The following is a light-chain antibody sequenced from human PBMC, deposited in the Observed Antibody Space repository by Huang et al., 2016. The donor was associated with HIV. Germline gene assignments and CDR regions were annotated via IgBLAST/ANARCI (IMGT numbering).Light chain of an antibody. J-gene: IGKJ3*01. Sequence: IQLTQSPSSLSASVGDKVTITCRASHDLSSYLAWYQQKPGKAPKLLIYAASTLESGVPSMFSGSGSGTDFTLTINNLLPEDFATYYCLQLNSYPGTFGPGTNVDV. CDR1: HDLSSY. CDR2: AAS. V-gene: IGKV1-9*01. CDR3: LQLNSYPGT.